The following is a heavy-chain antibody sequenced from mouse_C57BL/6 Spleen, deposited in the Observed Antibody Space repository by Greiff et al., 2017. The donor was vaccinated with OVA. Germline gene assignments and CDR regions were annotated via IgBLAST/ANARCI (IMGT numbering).Heavy chain of an antibody. CDR1: GYTFTSYW. Sequence: QVQLQQPGAELVKPGASVKLSCKASGYTFTSYWMHWVKQRPGRGLEWIGRIDPNSGGTKYHETFKSQATLTVDNTSSTAYMQLSSLTSEDAAVYACAREGYDDGYAMDDWGQGTSVTVSS. D-gene: IGHD2-4*01. CDR2: IDPNSGGT. CDR3: AREGYDDGYAMDD. V-gene: IGHV1-72*01. J-gene: IGHJ4*01.